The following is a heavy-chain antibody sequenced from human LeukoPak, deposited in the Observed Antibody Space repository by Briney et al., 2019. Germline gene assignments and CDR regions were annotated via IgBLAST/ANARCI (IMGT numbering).Heavy chain of an antibody. CDR1: GFTFSIYA. Sequence: GGSLRLSCAASGFTFSIYAMSWLRQAPGKGLEWVSGISGSGGTTSYTDSVKGRFTISRDNSKSTLYLQMNSLRAEDTAVYYCAKLGGERQIDPWGPGTLVTVSS. D-gene: IGHD1-1*01. CDR3: AKLGGERQIDP. J-gene: IGHJ5*02. V-gene: IGHV3-23*01. CDR2: ISGSGGTT.